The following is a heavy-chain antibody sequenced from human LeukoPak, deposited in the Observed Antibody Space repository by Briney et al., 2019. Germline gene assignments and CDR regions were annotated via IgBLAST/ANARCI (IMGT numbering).Heavy chain of an antibody. J-gene: IGHJ4*02. CDR1: GGSISSYH. D-gene: IGHD2-8*01. Sequence: PSETLSLTCTVSGGSISSYHWSWIRQSPGKGLEWIGNIYYSGSTNYNPSLKSRVTISVDTSKNHFSLKLSSVTAADTAVYYCATSSTLYGHFDYWGQGILVIVSS. CDR2: IYYSGST. CDR3: ATSSTLYGHFDY. V-gene: IGHV4-59*08.